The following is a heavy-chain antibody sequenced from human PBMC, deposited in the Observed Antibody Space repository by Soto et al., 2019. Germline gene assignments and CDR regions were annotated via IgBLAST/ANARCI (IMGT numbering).Heavy chain of an antibody. CDR2: INAGNGNT. J-gene: IGHJ3*02. CDR1: GYTFTSDA. V-gene: IGHV1-3*01. D-gene: IGHD3-22*01. CDR3: ARTAITMIVPMAEFDI. Sequence: SVKAACKAAGYTFTSDAVHWGGQAQGQRLEWMGWINAGNGNTKYSQKFQGRVTITRDTSASTAYMELSSLRSEDTAVYYCARTAITMIVPMAEFDIWGQGTMVTVSS.